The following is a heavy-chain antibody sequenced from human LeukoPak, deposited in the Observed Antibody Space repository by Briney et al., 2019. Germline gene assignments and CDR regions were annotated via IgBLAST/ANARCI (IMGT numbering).Heavy chain of an antibody. J-gene: IGHJ4*02. V-gene: IGHV1-2*02. CDR3: ARVREYYYDSSGYYPYYFDY. CDR1: GYTFTGYY. CDR2: INPNSGGT. D-gene: IGHD3-22*01. Sequence: GASVKVSCKASGYTFTGYYMHWVRQAPGQGLEWMGWINPNSGGTNYAQKFQGRVTMTRDTSISTAYMELSRLRSDDTAVYYCARVREYYYDSSGYYPYYFDYWGQGTLVTVSS.